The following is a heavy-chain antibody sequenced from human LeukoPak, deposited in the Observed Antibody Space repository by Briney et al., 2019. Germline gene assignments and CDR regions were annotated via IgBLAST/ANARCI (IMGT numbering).Heavy chain of an antibody. Sequence: SETLSLTCAVSGYSISSGYYWGWIRQPPGKGLEWIGSIYHGGSTYYNPSLKSRVTISVDTSKNQFSLKLSSVTAADTAVYYCARDSGVRGVLSNWFDPWGQGTLVTVSS. CDR2: IYHGGST. CDR3: ARDSGVRGVLSNWFDP. D-gene: IGHD3-10*01. J-gene: IGHJ5*02. CDR1: GYSISSGYY. V-gene: IGHV4-38-2*02.